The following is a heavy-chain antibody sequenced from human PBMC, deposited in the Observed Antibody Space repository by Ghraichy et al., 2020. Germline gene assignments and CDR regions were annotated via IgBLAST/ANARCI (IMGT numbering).Heavy chain of an antibody. J-gene: IGHJ6*03. D-gene: IGHD3-10*01. V-gene: IGHV4-34*01. CDR2: INHSGST. CDR1: GGSFSGYY. CDR3: ARANRPELWFLGHYYYMDV. Sequence: SETLSLTCAVYGGSFSGYYWSWIRQPPGKGLEWIGEINHSGSTNYNPSLKSRVTISVDTSKNQFSLKLSSVTAADTAVYYCARANRPELWFLGHYYYMDVWGKGTTVTVSS.